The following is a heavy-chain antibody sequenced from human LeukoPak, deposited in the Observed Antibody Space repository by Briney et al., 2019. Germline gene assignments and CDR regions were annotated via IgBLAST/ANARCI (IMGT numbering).Heavy chain of an antibody. Sequence: PGGSLRLSCAASGFTFSSYWMSWVRQAPGTGLEWVANIKQDGSEKYYVASVKGRFTISRDNAKNSLYLQMNSLRAEDTAVYYCAREVYCSSTSCYTGYFQHWGQGTLVTVSS. CDR2: IKQDGSEK. CDR1: GFTFSSYW. J-gene: IGHJ1*01. CDR3: AREVYCSSTSCYTGYFQH. V-gene: IGHV3-7*01. D-gene: IGHD2-2*02.